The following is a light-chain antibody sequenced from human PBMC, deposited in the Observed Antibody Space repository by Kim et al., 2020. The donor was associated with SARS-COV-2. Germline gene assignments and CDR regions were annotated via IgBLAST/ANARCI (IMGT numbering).Light chain of an antibody. Sequence: QSLSISCTGTSSNVGGYNYVSGYQQHPGKAPKLMIYDVSNRPSGVSNRFSGSKSGNTASLTISGLQTEDEADYYCSSYTTSSTSYVFGTGTKVTVL. J-gene: IGLJ1*01. CDR3: SSYTTSSTSYV. CDR2: DVS. V-gene: IGLV2-14*03. CDR1: SSNVGGYNY.